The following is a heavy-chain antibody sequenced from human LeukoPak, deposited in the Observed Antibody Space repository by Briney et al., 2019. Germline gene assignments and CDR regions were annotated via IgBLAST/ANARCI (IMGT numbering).Heavy chain of an antibody. CDR1: GFTFSSYA. CDR3: AKRGYDSSGGRYYFDY. CDR2: ISGSGGST. Sequence: GGSLRLSCAASGFTFSSYAMSWVRQAPGKGLEWVSAISGSGGSTYYADSVKGRFTISRDNSKNTLYLQMNSLRAEDTAVYYCAKRGYDSSGGRYYFDYWGQGTLVTVSS. V-gene: IGHV3-23*01. J-gene: IGHJ4*02. D-gene: IGHD3-22*01.